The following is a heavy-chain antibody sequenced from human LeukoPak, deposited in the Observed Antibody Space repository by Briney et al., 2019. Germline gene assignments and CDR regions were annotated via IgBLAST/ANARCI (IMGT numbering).Heavy chain of an antibody. CDR1: GYTFTSYD. V-gene: IGHV1-8*03. D-gene: IGHD3-3*01. J-gene: IGHJ5*02. Sequence: ASVKVSCKASGYTFTSYDINWVRQAPGQGLEWMGWMNPNSGNTDYAQKFQVRVTITRNTSISTAYMELSSLRSEDTAVYYCARGLYDFWSGYYTRAGFDPWGQGTLVTVSS. CDR3: ARGLYDFWSGYYTRAGFDP. CDR2: MNPNSGNT.